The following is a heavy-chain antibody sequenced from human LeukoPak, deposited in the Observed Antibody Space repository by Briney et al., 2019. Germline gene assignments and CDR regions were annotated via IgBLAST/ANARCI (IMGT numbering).Heavy chain of an antibody. D-gene: IGHD3-22*01. J-gene: IGHJ4*02. V-gene: IGHV3-23*01. Sequence: PGGSLRLSCAASGFTFSSYAMSWVRQAPGKGLEWVSAISGSGGSTYYADSVKGRFTISRDDSKNTLYLQMNSLRAEDTAVYYCAKTVVITTFFYGLDYWGRGTLVTVSS. CDR1: GFTFSSYA. CDR2: ISGSGGST. CDR3: AKTVVITTFFYGLDY.